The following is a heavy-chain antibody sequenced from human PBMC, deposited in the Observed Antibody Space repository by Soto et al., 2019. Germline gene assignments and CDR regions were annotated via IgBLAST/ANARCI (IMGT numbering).Heavy chain of an antibody. V-gene: IGHV4-59*01. CDR3: ASNSYGYTFYDE. CDR2: IYHSGST. D-gene: IGHD5-18*01. CDR1: GGSMMSYY. J-gene: IGHJ4*02. Sequence: SETLSLTCTVSGGSMMSYYWSWIRQPPGKGLEWIGYIYHSGSTKHNPSLKSRVTISVDTSKNQFSLKLTSVTATDTAVYYCASNSYGYTFYDEWGQGTLVTVSS.